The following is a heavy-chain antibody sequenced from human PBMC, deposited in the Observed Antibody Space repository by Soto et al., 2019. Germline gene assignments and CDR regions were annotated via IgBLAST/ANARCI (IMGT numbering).Heavy chain of an antibody. Sequence: PDRSLRLSCTSSFFSFSDYNMDWVLKNPFKLLEWLSVMLYDVSEEYYADPVKGRFAISRDNSRDTLFLQMNALRAEDTAIYYCARAMRCGGWHRWVHFEHWGQGNRVTVSS. D-gene: IGHD2-21*01. CDR1: FFSFSDYN. CDR2: MLYDVSEE. J-gene: IGHJ4*01. V-gene: IGHV3-33*01. CDR3: ARAMRCGGWHRWVHFEH.